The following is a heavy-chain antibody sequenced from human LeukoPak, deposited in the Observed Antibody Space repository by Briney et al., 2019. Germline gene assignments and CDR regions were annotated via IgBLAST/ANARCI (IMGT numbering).Heavy chain of an antibody. J-gene: IGHJ4*02. CDR3: ARGRYSGSYLLDY. D-gene: IGHD1-26*01. Sequence: GGSLRLSCEASGFIFSDYWMAWVRQAPGKGLEWVSSISSSSTYRYYAASVKGRFTISRDNAKNSVYLQMNSLRAEDTALYYCARGRYSGSYLLDYWGQGTLVTVSS. CDR1: GFIFSDYW. V-gene: IGHV3-21*01. CDR2: ISSSSTYR.